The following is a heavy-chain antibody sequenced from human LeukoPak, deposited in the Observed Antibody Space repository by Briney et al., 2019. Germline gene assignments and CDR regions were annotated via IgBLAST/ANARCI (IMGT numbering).Heavy chain of an antibody. V-gene: IGHV3-23*01. J-gene: IGHJ2*01. CDR2: ISGSGGST. CDR1: GFTFSSYA. CDR3: AKEGLALRYCSSTSCYADWYFDL. D-gene: IGHD2-2*01. Sequence: QPGESLRLSCAASGFTFSSYAMSRVRQAPGKGLEWVSAISGSGGSTYYADSVKGRFTISRDNSKNTLYLQMNSLRAEDTAVYYCAKEGLALRYCSSTSCYADWYFDLWGRGTLVTVSS.